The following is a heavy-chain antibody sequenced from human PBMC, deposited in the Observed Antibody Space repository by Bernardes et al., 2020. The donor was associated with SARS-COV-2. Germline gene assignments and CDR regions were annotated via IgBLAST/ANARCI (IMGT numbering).Heavy chain of an antibody. CDR1: GFTVSSNY. J-gene: IGHJ3*02. V-gene: IGHV3-53*01. Sequence: GGSLRLSCAASGFTVSSNYMSWVRQAPGKGLEWVSVIYSGDITYYADSVKGRFTISRDNSKNTLYLQMNSLRAEDTAIYYCAKGSFGVELLHAFDIWGQGTMVTVSS. D-gene: IGHD3-3*01. CDR3: AKGSFGVELLHAFDI. CDR2: IYSGDIT.